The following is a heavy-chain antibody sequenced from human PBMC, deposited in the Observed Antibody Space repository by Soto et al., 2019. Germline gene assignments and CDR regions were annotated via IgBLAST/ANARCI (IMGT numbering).Heavy chain of an antibody. V-gene: IGHV1-69*02. J-gene: IGHJ4*02. CDR2: IIPILGIA. CDR1: GGAFSSYT. Sequence: QVQLVQSGAEVKKPGSSVKVSCRASGGAFSSYTISWVRQAPGQGLEWMGRIIPILGIASYAQKFQGRVTITSLKSTGTAYMELRCLRSEHTAVYYCLNIPHSWGQGTLVTASS. CDR3: LNIPHS.